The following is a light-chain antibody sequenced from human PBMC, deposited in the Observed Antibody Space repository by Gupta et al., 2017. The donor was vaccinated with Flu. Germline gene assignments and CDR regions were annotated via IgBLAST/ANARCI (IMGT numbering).Light chain of an antibody. CDR1: QSIRSW. Sequence: SPSTLSASVGDRVTITCRASQSIRSWLAWYQLKPGKAPRLLIYKASNLESGVSTRFSGGGSETEFTLTIASLQPDDSATYYCQQYNRFSTFGGGTKVEIK. V-gene: IGKV1-5*03. CDR2: KAS. J-gene: IGKJ4*01. CDR3: QQYNRFST.